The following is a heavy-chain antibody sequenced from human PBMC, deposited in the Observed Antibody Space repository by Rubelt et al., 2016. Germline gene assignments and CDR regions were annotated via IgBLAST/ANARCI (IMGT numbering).Heavy chain of an antibody. V-gene: IGHV3-23*01. CDR1: GFTFRSYA. CDR2: IGGSDERT. CDR3: ARDMTVTSLRGRSVDYAMDV. Sequence: GGSLRLSCAASGFTFRSYAMNWVREAPGKGLEWVSAIGGSDERTYYADSVKGRFTISRDNSKNTLHLQMNSLSVEDTAVYSCARDMTVTSLRGRSVDYAMDVWGQGTLATVSS. D-gene: IGHD4-17*01. J-gene: IGHJ6*02.